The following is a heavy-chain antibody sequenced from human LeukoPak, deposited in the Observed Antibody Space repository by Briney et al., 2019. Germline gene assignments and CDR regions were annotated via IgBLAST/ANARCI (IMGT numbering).Heavy chain of an antibody. Sequence: GGSLRLSCAASGFTFSSYAMSWARQAPGKGLEWVSAISGSGGSTYYADSVKGRFTISGDNSKNTLYLQMNSLRAEDTAVYYCANLGQTDYSYFDYWGQGTLVTVSS. V-gene: IGHV3-23*01. CDR2: ISGSGGST. J-gene: IGHJ4*02. CDR3: ANLGQTDYSYFDY. D-gene: IGHD4-11*01. CDR1: GFTFSSYA.